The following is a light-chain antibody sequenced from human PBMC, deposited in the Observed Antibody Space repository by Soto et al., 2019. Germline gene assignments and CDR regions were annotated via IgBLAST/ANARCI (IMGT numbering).Light chain of an antibody. J-gene: IGLJ3*02. Sequence: QSALTQPASVSGSFGQSITISCTGTSSDVGTYDIVSWYQHHPGKAPKLIIYEGRKRPSGVSSRFSGSKSVNTASLTISGLQAEDEADYYCSSHTSSSTWVFGGGTKLTVL. CDR2: EGR. V-gene: IGLV2-14*02. CDR1: SSDVGTYDI. CDR3: SSHTSSSTWV.